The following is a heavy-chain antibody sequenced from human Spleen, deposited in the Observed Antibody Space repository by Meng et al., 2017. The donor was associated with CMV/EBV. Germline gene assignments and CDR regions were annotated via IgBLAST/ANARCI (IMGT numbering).Heavy chain of an antibody. CDR2: IYTSGST. J-gene: IGHJ5*02. V-gene: IGHV4-4*07. CDR1: GGSISSYY. CDR3: AREGVARVWFDP. Sequence: VQLGALRQGLGKRLKPLSLTSTVSGGSISSYYWSWIRQPAGKGLEWIGRIYTSGSTNYNPSLKSRVTMSVDTSKNQFSLKLSSVTAADTAVYYCAREGVARVWFDPWGQGTLVTVSS.